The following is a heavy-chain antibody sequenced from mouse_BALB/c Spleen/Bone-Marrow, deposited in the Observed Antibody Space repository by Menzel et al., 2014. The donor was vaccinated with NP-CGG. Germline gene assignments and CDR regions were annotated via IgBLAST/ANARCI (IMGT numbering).Heavy chain of an antibody. D-gene: IGHD2-4*01. J-gene: IGHJ2*01. V-gene: IGHV1S81*02. Sequence: LVESGAELVKPGASVKLSCKASGYTFTSYYMYWVKQRPGQGLEWIGEINPSNGGTNFNEKFKSKATLTVDKSSSTAYMQLSSLTSEDSAVYYCTRSTVITYFDYWGQGTTLTVSS. CDR3: TRSTVITYFDY. CDR2: INPSNGGT. CDR1: GYTFTSYY.